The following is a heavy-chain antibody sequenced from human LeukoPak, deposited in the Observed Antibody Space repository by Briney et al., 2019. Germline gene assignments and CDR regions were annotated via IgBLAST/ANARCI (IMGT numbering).Heavy chain of an antibody. V-gene: IGHV1-3*01. CDR3: ARAFRKWELFDY. D-gene: IGHD1-26*01. J-gene: IGHJ4*02. CDR2: INAGNGNT. CDR1: GYTFTSYA. Sequence: ASVKVSCKASGYTFTSYAMHWVRQAPGQRLEWMGWINAGNGNTKYSQKFQGRVTITRDTSASTAYMELSSLRSEDTAVYYCARAFRKWELFDYWGQGTLVTVSS.